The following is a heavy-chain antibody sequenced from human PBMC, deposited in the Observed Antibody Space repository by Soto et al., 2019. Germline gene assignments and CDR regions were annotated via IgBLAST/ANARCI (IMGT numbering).Heavy chain of an antibody. V-gene: IGHV4-4*02. J-gene: IGHJ3*01. CDR1: GGSISSSNW. Sequence: QVQLQESGPGLVKPSGTLSLTCAVSGGSISSSNWWSWVRQPPGKGLEWIGEIYHSGSTNYNPSLESRATKPVPRTQNQCSLKLSSVTGADTAVYYCAGGAHDAFGLWGQGTMVTVSS. CDR2: IYHSGST. CDR3: AGGAHDAFGL. D-gene: IGHD3-16*01.